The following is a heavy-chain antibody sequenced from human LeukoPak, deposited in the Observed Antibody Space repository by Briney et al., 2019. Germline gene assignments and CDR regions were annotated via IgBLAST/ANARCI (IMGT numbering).Heavy chain of an antibody. D-gene: IGHD2-15*01. CDR2: IDPNSGGA. V-gene: IGHV1-2*02. CDR1: GYTFTGYY. J-gene: IGHJ5*02. Sequence: GASVKVSCKASGYTFTGYYIHWVRQAPGQGLEWMGWIDPNSGGADYARKFQGRVTMTRDTSINTAYMALSRLKSDDTAVYYCARGPPEYCSGGSCYSGRNWIDPWGQGTLVTVSS. CDR3: ARGPPEYCSGGSCYSGRNWIDP.